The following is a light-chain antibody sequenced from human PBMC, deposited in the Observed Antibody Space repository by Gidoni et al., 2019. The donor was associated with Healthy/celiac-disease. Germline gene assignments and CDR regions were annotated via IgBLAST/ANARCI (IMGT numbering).Light chain of an antibody. Sequence: EIVMTQSPATLSVSPGERATLSCRASQSVSSNLAWYQQKPGQAPRLLIYGASTRATGIPARVRGSWVWTEFTLTISSLQSEDFAVYYCQQYNNWPPYTFGQGTKLEIK. J-gene: IGKJ2*01. CDR3: QQYNNWPPYT. CDR1: QSVSSN. V-gene: IGKV3-15*01. CDR2: GAS.